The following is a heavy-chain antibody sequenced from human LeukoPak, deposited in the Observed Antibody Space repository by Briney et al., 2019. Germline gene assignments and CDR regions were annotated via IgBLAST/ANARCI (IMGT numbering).Heavy chain of an antibody. D-gene: IGHD5-18*01. Sequence: ASVTLSCKASGYTFTAYCIHWVRQAPGQGLEWMGWIDPNTGQTDSAQKFQGRVTVTRDTSINTAYMDLSSLRSDDTAVYYCARVVGQGTAMPSRDFFDYWGQGTLVTLSS. CDR1: GYTFTAYC. CDR2: IDPNTGQT. CDR3: ARVVGQGTAMPSRDFFDY. V-gene: IGHV1-2*02. J-gene: IGHJ4*02.